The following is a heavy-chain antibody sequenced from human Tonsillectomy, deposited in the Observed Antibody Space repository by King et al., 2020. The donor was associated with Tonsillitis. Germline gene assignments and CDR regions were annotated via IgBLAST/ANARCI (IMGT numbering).Heavy chain of an antibody. D-gene: IGHD4-17*01. CDR2: IDPSDSYT. J-gene: IGHJ4*02. CDR3: ARQGFYGDYAPAFDY. V-gene: IGHV5-10-1*01. Sequence: QLVQSGAEVKKPGESLRISCKGSGYSFTSYWISWVRQMPGKGLEWMGRIDPSDSYTNYSPSFQGHVTISADKSISTAYLQWSSLKASDTAMYYCARQGFYGDYAPAFDYWGQGTLVTVSS. CDR1: GYSFTSYW.